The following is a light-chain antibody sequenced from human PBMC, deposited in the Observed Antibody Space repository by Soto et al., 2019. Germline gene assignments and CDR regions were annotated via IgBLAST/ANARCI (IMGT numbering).Light chain of an antibody. CDR2: KAS. CDR1: QSISTW. CDR3: QQYNNYSLT. V-gene: IGKV1-5*03. Sequence: DIQMTQSPSTLSASVGDRVTITCRASQSISTWLAWYQQKPGKAPRLLIYKASSLESGVPSRFSGSGSGTEFTLTISSLQPDDFASYYCQQYNNYSLTFGGGTKVEIK. J-gene: IGKJ4*01.